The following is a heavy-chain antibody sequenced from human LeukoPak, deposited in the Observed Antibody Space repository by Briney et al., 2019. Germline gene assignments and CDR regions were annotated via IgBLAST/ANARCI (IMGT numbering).Heavy chain of an antibody. CDR2: ISAYNGNT. Sequence: ASVKVSCKASGCTFISYHISWVRQAPGQGLEWMGWISAYNGNTNYAQKIQGRVAMTTDTSTSTAYMELRSLRSDDTAVYYCARRYGSGSYDYWGQGTLVTVSS. D-gene: IGHD3-10*01. J-gene: IGHJ4*02. CDR3: ARRYGSGSYDY. CDR1: GCTFISYH. V-gene: IGHV1-18*01.